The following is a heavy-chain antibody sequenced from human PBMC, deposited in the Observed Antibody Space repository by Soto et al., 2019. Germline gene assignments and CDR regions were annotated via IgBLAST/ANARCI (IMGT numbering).Heavy chain of an antibody. J-gene: IGHJ6*03. CDR2: ISSSSSTI. D-gene: IGHD6-13*01. Sequence: GSLRLSCAASGFTFSSYSMNWVRQAPGKGLEWVSYISSSSSTIYYADSVKGRFTISRDNAKNSLYLQMNSLRAEDTAVYYCARTGEQQPYYYYMDVWGKGTTVTVSS. CDR1: GFTFSSYS. CDR3: ARTGEQQPYYYYMDV. V-gene: IGHV3-48*01.